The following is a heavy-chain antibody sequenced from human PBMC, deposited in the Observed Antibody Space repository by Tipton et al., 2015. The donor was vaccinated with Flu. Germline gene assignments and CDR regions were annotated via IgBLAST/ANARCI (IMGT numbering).Heavy chain of an antibody. CDR3: ARDVGAFDI. CDR2: IYYSGST. Sequence: TLSLTCTVSGGSISSYYWSWIRQPPGKGLEWIGYIYYSGSTNYNPSLKSRVTISVDTSKNQFSLKLSSVTAADTAAYYCARDVGAFDIWGQGTMVTVSS. D-gene: IGHD2-15*01. CDR1: GGSISSYY. J-gene: IGHJ3*02. V-gene: IGHV4-59*01.